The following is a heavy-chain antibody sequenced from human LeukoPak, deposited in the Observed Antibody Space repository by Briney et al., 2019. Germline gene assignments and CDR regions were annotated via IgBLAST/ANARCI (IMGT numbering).Heavy chain of an antibody. Sequence: SETLSLTCTVSGGSISSYYWSWIRQPPGKGLEWIGYIYYSGSTNYNPSLKSRVTISVDTSKNQFSLKLSSVTAADTGVYYCARAYGDYPDYWGQGTLVTVSS. V-gene: IGHV4-59*01. CDR2: IYYSGST. CDR1: GGSISSYY. D-gene: IGHD4-17*01. CDR3: ARAYGDYPDY. J-gene: IGHJ4*02.